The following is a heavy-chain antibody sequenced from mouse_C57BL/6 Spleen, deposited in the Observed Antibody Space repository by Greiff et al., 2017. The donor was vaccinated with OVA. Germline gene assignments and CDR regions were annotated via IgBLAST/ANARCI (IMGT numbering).Heavy chain of an antibody. CDR1: GYAFSSSW. Sequence: QVQLKQSGPELVKPGASVKISCKASGYAFSSSWMNWVKQRPGKGLEWIGRIYPGDGDTNYNGKFKGKATLTADKSSSTAYMQLSSLTSEDSAVYFCAPLYYSISYYAMDYWGQGTSVTVSS. V-gene: IGHV1-82*01. CDR3: APLYYSISYYAMDY. J-gene: IGHJ4*01. D-gene: IGHD2-5*01. CDR2: IYPGDGDT.